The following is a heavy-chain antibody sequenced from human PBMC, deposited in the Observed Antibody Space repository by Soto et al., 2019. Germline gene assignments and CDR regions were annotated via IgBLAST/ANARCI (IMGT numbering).Heavy chain of an antibody. J-gene: IGHJ4*02. CDR1: GFIFSDYY. CDR3: ARDIDYYDSSALGL. Sequence: PGGSLRLSCAASGFIFSDYYISWIRQAPGKGLEWVSYISSSSSYTNYADSVKGRFTISRDNAKKSVYLQMNSLRAEDTAVYYCARDIDYYDSSALGLWGQGTPVTVSS. CDR2: ISSSSSYT. V-gene: IGHV3-11*06. D-gene: IGHD3-22*01.